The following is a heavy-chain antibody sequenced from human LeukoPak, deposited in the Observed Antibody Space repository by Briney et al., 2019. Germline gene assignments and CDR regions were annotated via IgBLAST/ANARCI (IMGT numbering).Heavy chain of an antibody. V-gene: IGHV3-74*01. CDR1: GFTFSSYS. CDR2: ISHDGFI. Sequence: GGSLRLSCAASGFTFSSYSMNWIRQAPGKGLVWVSRISHDGFISYADSVKGRFTISRDNAKNTLILQMNSLRAEDTAVYYCARDWVYKIDYWGRGTLVTVSS. D-gene: IGHD5-24*01. CDR3: ARDWVYKIDY. J-gene: IGHJ4*02.